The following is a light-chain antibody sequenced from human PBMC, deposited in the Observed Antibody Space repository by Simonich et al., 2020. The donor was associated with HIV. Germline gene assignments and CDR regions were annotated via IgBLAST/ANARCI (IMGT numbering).Light chain of an antibody. CDR3: MQGTHHNRWT. Sequence: DVVMTQSPLSLPVTLGQPASISCRSSQSLVHSDGNTFLNWFQQRPGHSPRRLIYKVSNRDSGVPDRCSGSGSGTDFTLKISRVEAEDVGVHYCMQGTHHNRWTFGQGTQVDIK. CDR2: KVS. CDR1: QSLVHSDGNTF. V-gene: IGKV2-30*02. J-gene: IGKJ1*01.